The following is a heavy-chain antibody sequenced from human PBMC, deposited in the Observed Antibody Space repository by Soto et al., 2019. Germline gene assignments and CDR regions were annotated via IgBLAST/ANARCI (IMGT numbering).Heavy chain of an antibody. CDR1: GFTFTSFS. J-gene: IGHJ6*02. CDR3: ARRDTRYYYYGLDV. CDR2: VSFDGSSQ. Sequence: QVRLAESGGGVVQPGKSLRLSCAASGFTFTSFSIHWVRQAPGKGLEWVALVSFDGSSQYYDDSVKGRFTISRDNSMNTVDLHMSSLRPDVSAVYYCARRDTRYYYYGLDVWGQGTAVTVSS. V-gene: IGHV3-30-3*01.